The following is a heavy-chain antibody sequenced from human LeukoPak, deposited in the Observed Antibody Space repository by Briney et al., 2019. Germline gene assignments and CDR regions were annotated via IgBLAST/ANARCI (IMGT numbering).Heavy chain of an antibody. CDR3: AREDDWNYEDY. CDR1: GFTFSSYS. CDR2: ISSSSSYI. J-gene: IGHJ4*02. V-gene: IGHV3-21*01. Sequence: MSGGFLRLSCAASGFTFSSYSMNWVRQAPGKGLEWVSSISSSSSYIYYADSVKGRFTISRDNAKNSLYLQMNSLRAEDTAIYYCAREDDWNYEDYWGQGTLVTVSS. D-gene: IGHD1-7*01.